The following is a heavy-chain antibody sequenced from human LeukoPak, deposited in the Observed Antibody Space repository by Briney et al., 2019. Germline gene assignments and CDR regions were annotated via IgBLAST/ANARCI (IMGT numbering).Heavy chain of an antibody. J-gene: IGHJ4*02. CDR2: ISGSGGST. CDR3: AKYPGAAVAGDFDY. Sequence: ISGSGGSTYYADSVKGRFTISRDNSKNTLYLQMNSLRAEDTAVYYCAKYPGAAVAGDFDYWGQGTLVTVSS. D-gene: IGHD6-19*01. V-gene: IGHV3-23*01.